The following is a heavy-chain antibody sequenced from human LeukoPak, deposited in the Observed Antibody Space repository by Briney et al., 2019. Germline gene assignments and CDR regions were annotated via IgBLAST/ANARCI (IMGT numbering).Heavy chain of an antibody. CDR2: IKQDGGEK. CDR3: ARDRGFGQADV. CDR1: GFTFSSYA. V-gene: IGHV3-7*01. J-gene: IGHJ6*04. D-gene: IGHD3-10*01. Sequence: PGGSLRLSCAASGFTFSSYAMSWVRQAPGKGREGVANIKQDGGEKYYVDSVKGRFTISRDNAKNSLYLQMNSLRAEDTAVYYCARDRGFGQADVWGKGTTVTVSS.